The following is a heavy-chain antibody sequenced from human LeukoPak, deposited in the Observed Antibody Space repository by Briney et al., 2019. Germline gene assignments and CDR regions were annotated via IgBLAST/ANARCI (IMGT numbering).Heavy chain of an antibody. D-gene: IGHD3-22*01. CDR2: ISTSSRTI. Sequence: GGSLRLSCAASGFTFGSYDMNWVRQAPGKGLEWVSYISTSSRTIYYADSVKGRFTISRDNAKNSLYLQMNSLRAEDTAVYYCARALYDTSGYYYAGFDYWGQGTLVTVSS. V-gene: IGHV3-48*04. CDR1: GFTFGSYD. J-gene: IGHJ4*02. CDR3: ARALYDTSGYYYAGFDY.